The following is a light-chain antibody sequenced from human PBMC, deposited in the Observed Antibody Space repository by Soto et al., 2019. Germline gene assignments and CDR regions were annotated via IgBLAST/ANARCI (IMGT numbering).Light chain of an antibody. CDR2: GSS. CDR3: QQYGSSPLT. Sequence: EIVLTQSPGTLSLSPGGRATLTCRASQSITSRSLAWYQQKPGQAPRLLIYGSSSRATGIPDRFSGSGSGTDFTLTISRLEPEDFAVYYCQQYGSSPLTFCQGTRLEIK. J-gene: IGKJ5*01. CDR1: QSITSRS. V-gene: IGKV3-20*01.